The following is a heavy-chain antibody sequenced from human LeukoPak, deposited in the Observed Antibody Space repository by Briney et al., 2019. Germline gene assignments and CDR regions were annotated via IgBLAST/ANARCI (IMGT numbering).Heavy chain of an antibody. D-gene: IGHD3/OR15-3a*01. CDR1: GGSFSGYY. CDR2: INHSGST. CDR3: ARGGFGPAIRDDYFDY. Sequence: SETLSLTCAVYGGSFSGYYWSWIRQPPGKGLEWIGEINHSGSTNYNPSLKSRVTISVDTSKNQSSLKLSPVTAADTAVYYCARGGFGPAIRDDYFDYWGQGTLVTVSS. J-gene: IGHJ4*02. V-gene: IGHV4-34*01.